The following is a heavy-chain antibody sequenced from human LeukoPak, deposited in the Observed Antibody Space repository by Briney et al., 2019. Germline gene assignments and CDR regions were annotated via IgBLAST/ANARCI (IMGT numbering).Heavy chain of an antibody. Sequence: PGGSLRLSCAASGFTFSSYEMNWVRQAPGKGLEWVSYISSSGSTIYYADSVKGRFTISRDNAKNSLYLQMNSLRAEDTAVYYCAKGLRWGRIDYWGQGTLVTVSS. J-gene: IGHJ4*02. CDR2: ISSSGSTI. CDR3: AKGLRWGRIDY. D-gene: IGHD4-23*01. V-gene: IGHV3-48*03. CDR1: GFTFSSYE.